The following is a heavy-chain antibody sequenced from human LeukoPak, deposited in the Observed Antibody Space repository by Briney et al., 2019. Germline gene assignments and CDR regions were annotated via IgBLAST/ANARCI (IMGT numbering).Heavy chain of an antibody. CDR3: AKVAGAYQVQSIAAADLYYYGTDV. Sequence: PGGSLRLSCAASGFTFSSYAMSWVRQAPGKGLEWVSAISGSGGSTYYADSVKGRFTISRDNSKNTLYLQMNSLRAEDTAVYYCAKVAGAYQVQSIAAADLYYYGTDVWGQGTTVTVSS. D-gene: IGHD6-13*01. V-gene: IGHV3-23*01. CDR1: GFTFSSYA. J-gene: IGHJ6*02. CDR2: ISGSGGST.